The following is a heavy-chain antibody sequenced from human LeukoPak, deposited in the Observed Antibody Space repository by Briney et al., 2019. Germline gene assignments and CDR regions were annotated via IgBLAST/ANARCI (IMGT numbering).Heavy chain of an antibody. D-gene: IGHD3-10*01. J-gene: IGHJ4*02. CDR2: ISAYNGNT. Sequence: ASVKVSCKASGYTFSSYGISWVRQAPGQGLEWMGWISAYNGNTNYRQKLQGRVTMTTDTSTSTAYMDLRSLRSDDTAIYYCARDSPDGSGTYYNDSPDYWGQGPLVTVSS. V-gene: IGHV1-18*01. CDR1: GYTFSSYG. CDR3: ARDSPDGSGTYYNDSPDY.